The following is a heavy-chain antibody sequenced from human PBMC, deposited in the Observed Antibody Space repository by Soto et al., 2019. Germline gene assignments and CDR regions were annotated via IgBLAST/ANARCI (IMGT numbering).Heavy chain of an antibody. D-gene: IGHD5-18*01. CDR2: INPSGGST. CDR3: ARETAMVDY. CDR1: GYTFTGYY. Sequence: ASVKVSCKASGYTFTGYYMHWVRQAPGQGLEWMGIINPSGGSTSYAQKFQGRVTITADESTSTAYMELSSLRSEDTAVYYCARETAMVDYWGQGTLVTVSS. V-gene: IGHV1-46*01. J-gene: IGHJ4*02.